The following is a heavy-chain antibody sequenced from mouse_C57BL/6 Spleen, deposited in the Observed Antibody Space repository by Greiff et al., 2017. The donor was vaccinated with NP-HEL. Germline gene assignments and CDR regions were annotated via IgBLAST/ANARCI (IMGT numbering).Heavy chain of an antibody. CDR3: ASHEVGYDYDEGYYFDY. J-gene: IGHJ2*01. V-gene: IGHV1-62-2*01. Sequence: VQLQQSGAELVKPGASVKLSCKASGYTFTEYTIHWVKQRPGQGLEWIGWFFPGSGSIKYNEKFKDKATLPADKSSSTDYMELSRLTSEDSAVYFCASHEVGYDYDEGYYFDYWGQGTTLTVSS. CDR1: GYTFTEYT. CDR2: FFPGSGSI. D-gene: IGHD2-4*01.